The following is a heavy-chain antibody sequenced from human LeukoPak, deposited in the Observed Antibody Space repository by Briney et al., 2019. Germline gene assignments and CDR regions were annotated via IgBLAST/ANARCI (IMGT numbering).Heavy chain of an antibody. J-gene: IGHJ3*02. CDR3: ARGDSSTMKGDAFDI. V-gene: IGHV3-11*04. CDR2: ISSSGSTI. D-gene: IGHD3-22*01. Sequence: PGGSLRLSCAASGFTSSDYYMSWIRQAPGKGLEWVSYISSSGSTIYYADSVKGRFTISRDNAKNSLYLQMNSLRAEDTAVYYCARGDSSTMKGDAFDIWGQGTMVTVSS. CDR1: GFTSSDYY.